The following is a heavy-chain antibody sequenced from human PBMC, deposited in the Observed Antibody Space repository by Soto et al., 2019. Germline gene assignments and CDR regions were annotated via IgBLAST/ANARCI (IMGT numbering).Heavy chain of an antibody. J-gene: IGHJ4*02. V-gene: IGHV4-4*02. CDR1: GGSIHNSDW. CDR3: AKIKDYSVCALRAY. CDR2: IYHSGST. D-gene: IGHD4-4*01. Sequence: QVQLQESGPGLVKPSGTLSLTCAVSGGSIHNSDWWSWVRQPPGKGLEWTGEIYHSGSTTYNPSLKSRATMSVDKPKNQFALKLSSVAAADTAVYYCAKIKDYSVCALRAYWGQGTVFTVSS.